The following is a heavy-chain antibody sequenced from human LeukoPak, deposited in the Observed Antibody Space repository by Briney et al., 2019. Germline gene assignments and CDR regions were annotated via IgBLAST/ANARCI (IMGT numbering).Heavy chain of an antibody. D-gene: IGHD2-15*01. Sequence: GGSLRLSCTASGFTFGDYAMSWVRQAPGEGLEWVGFIRSTAYGGTTEYAVSVEGRFTISRDDSKGIAYLQMNSLKTEDTAVYYCTREDCSGGGCYSRYWYFDLWGRGTLVTVSS. CDR3: TREDCSGGGCYSRYWYFDL. V-gene: IGHV3-49*04. J-gene: IGHJ2*01. CDR2: IRSTAYGGTT. CDR1: GFTFGDYA.